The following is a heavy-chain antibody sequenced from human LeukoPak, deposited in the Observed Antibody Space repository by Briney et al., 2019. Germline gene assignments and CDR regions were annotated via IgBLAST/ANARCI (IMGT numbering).Heavy chain of an antibody. CDR2: ISSSSSYI. CDR3: AKEGEGIAVAAPDY. CDR1: GFTFSSYS. V-gene: IGHV3-21*01. Sequence: GGSLRLSCAASGFTFSSYSMNWVRQAPGKGLEWVSSISSSSSYIYYADSVKGRFTISRDNAKNSLYLQMNSLRAEDTAVYYCAKEGEGIAVAAPDYWGQGTLVTVSS. J-gene: IGHJ4*02. D-gene: IGHD6-19*01.